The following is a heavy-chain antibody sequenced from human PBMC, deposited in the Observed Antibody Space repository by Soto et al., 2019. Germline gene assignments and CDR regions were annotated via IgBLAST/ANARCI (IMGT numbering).Heavy chain of an antibody. Sequence: ASVKVSCKASGYTFASYDINWVRQATGQGLEWMGWMNPNSGNTGYAQKFQGRVTMTRNTSISTAYMELSSLRSEDTAVYYCAREEGPTPGRSDYWGQGTPVTVSS. V-gene: IGHV1-8*01. J-gene: IGHJ4*02. CDR1: GYTFASYD. CDR2: MNPNSGNT. CDR3: AREEGPTPGRSDY.